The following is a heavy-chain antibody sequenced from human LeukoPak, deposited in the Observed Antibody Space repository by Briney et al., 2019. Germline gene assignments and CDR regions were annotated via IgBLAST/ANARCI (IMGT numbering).Heavy chain of an antibody. V-gene: IGHV4-4*07. J-gene: IGHJ4*02. Sequence: SETLSLTCTVSVGSISTYYWSWIRQPAGKGLEWIGHIYTSGTTNYNPSLKSRVTMSVDTSKNQFSLKLNSVTAADTAVYYCARLYSSSSHFDYWGQGTLVTVSS. CDR3: ARLYSSSSHFDY. CDR1: VGSISTYY. CDR2: IYTSGTT. D-gene: IGHD6-6*01.